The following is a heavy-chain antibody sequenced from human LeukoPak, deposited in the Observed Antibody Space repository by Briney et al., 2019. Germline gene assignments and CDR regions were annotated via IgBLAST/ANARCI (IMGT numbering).Heavy chain of an antibody. V-gene: IGHV4-39*01. CDR3: ARGYGSGSYYPPGYYMDV. CDR2: IYYSGST. D-gene: IGHD3-10*01. J-gene: IGHJ6*03. Sequence: PSETLSLTCTVSGGSISISSYYWGWIRQPPGKGLEWIGSIYYSGSTYYNPSLKSRVTISVDTSKNQFSLKLSSVTAADTAVYYCARGYGSGSYYPPGYYMDVWGKGTTVTISS. CDR1: GGSISISSYY.